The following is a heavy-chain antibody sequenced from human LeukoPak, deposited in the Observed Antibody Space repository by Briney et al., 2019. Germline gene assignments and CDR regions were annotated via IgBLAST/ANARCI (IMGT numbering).Heavy chain of an antibody. CDR3: VKDRPCETCMPMDA. D-gene: IGHD2-2*01. CDR1: GFTFSSYA. V-gene: IGHV3-23*01. Sequence: GGSLRLSCAASGFTFSSYAMSWVRQAPGKGLEWVSGLGRSGEYKYYADSVKGRFTISRDNSKDTVSLQMNNLRAEDSAIYFCVKDRPCETCMPMDAWGQGTTVTVSS. CDR2: LGRSGEYK. J-gene: IGHJ6*02.